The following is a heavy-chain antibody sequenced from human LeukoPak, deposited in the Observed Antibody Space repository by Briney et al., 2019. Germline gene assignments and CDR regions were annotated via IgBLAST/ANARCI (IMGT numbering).Heavy chain of an antibody. V-gene: IGHV5-51*01. CDR1: GYIFTSYW. J-gene: IGHJ4*02. Sequence: GESLKISCKGSGYIFTSYWIGWVRQMPGKGLEWMGIIYPGDSDTRYSPSFQGQVTISADESVSTASLQWSSLKASDTAMYYCVRRGIGHDILTGPLPFDYWGQGTLVTVSS. CDR2: IYPGDSDT. D-gene: IGHD3-9*01. CDR3: VRRGIGHDILTGPLPFDY.